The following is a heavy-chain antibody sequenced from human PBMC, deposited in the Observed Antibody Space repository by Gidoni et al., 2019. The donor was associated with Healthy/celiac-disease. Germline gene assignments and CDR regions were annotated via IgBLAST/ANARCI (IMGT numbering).Heavy chain of an antibody. Sequence: QVQLVASGGGLVKPGGSLRLSCAASGFTFSDYYMSWIRQAPGKGLEWVSDISSSSSYTNYADSVKGRFTISRDNAKNSLYLQMNSLRAEDTAVYYCARTWDGDLVDYWGQGTLVTVSS. CDR1: GFTFSDYY. D-gene: IGHD4-17*01. CDR3: ARTWDGDLVDY. CDR2: ISSSSSYT. V-gene: IGHV3-11*06. J-gene: IGHJ4*02.